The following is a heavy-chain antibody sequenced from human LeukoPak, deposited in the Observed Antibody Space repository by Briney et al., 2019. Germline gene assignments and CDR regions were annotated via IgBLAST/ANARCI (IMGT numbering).Heavy chain of an antibody. D-gene: IGHD2-2*01. J-gene: IGHJ6*03. CDR2: MNPNSGNT. CDR1: GYTFTSYD. V-gene: IGHV1-8*01. Sequence: ASVKVSCKASGYTFTSYDINWVRQASGQGLEWMGWMNPNSGNTGYAQKFQGRVTMTRNTSISTAYMELSSLRSEDTAVYYCARGRCSSTSCYSYYYMDVWGKGTTVTVSS. CDR3: ARGRCSSTSCYSYYYMDV.